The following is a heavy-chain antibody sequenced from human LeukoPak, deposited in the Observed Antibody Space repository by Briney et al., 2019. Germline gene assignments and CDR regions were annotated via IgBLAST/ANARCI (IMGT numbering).Heavy chain of an antibody. CDR3: AVDSSGHTFDY. CDR2: ISAYNGNT. J-gene: IGHJ4*02. V-gene: IGHV1-18*01. D-gene: IGHD3-22*01. Sequence: GASVKVSCKASGYTFTSYGISWVRQAPGQGLEWMGWISAYNGNTNYAQKLQGRVTMTTDTSTSTAYMELRSLRADDTAVYHCAVDSSGHTFDYWGQGTLVTVSS. CDR1: GYTFTSYG.